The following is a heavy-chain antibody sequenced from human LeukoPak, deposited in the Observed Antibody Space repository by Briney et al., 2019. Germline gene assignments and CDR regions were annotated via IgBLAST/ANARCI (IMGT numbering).Heavy chain of an antibody. J-gene: IGHJ3*02. V-gene: IGHV4-39*01. D-gene: IGHD6-6*01. Sequence: SETLSLTCTVSGGSISSSSYYWGWIRQPPGKGLEWIGSIYYSGSTYYNPSLKSRVTISVDTSKNQYSLKLSSVTAADTAVYYCARPGYSSSPDDAFDIWGQGTMVTVSS. CDR1: GGSISSSSYY. CDR2: IYYSGST. CDR3: ARPGYSSSPDDAFDI.